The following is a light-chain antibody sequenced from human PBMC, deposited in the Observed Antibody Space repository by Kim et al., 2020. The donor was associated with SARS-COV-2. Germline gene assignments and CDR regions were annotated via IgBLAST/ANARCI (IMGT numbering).Light chain of an antibody. J-gene: IGLJ2*01. CDR1: NLGDKF. CDR2: QDI. CDR3: QAWDTSSVV. V-gene: IGLV3-1*01. Sequence: SYELTQPPSVSVSPGQTATITCSGHNLGDKFASWYQQKAGQSPILIIYQDIERPSGIPERFSGSNSGNTATLTISGTQAMDEADYYCQAWDTSSVVFGGGTKVTVL.